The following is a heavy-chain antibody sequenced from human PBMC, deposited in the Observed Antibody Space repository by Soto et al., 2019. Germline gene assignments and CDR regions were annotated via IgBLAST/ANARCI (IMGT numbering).Heavy chain of an antibody. CDR1: GGTFSSYA. J-gene: IGHJ5*02. V-gene: IGHV1-69*01. D-gene: IGHD6-19*01. CDR2: IIPIFGTA. CDR3: ARQREDYSSGRLNWFDP. Sequence: QVQLVQSGAEVKKPGSSVKVSCKASGGTFSSYAISWVRQAPGQGLEWMGGIIPIFGTANYAQKFQGRVTITADESTSTAYMELSSLRSEDTAMYYCARQREDYSSGRLNWFDPWGQGTLVTVSS.